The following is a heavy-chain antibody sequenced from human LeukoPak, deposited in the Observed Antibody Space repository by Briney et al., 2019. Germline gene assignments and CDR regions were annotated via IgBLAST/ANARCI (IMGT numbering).Heavy chain of an antibody. D-gene: IGHD6-6*01. CDR2: INPSGGST. V-gene: IGHV1-46*01. CDR3: ARGGLGKRLVHFDY. Sequence: ASVKVSCKASGYTFTSYYMHWVRQAPGQGLEWMGIINPSGGSTSYAQKLQGRVTMTTDTSTSTAYMELRSLRSDDTAVYYCARGGLGKRLVHFDYWGQGTLVTVSS. J-gene: IGHJ4*02. CDR1: GYTFTSYY.